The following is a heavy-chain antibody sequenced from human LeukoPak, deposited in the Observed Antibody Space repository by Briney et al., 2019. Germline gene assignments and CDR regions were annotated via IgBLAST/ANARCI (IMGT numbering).Heavy chain of an antibody. CDR1: GVTFSSFA. Sequence: RGSLRLSCAASGVTFSSFAMNWVRQAPGEGLEWGSVISVRGEKTNYADSVRGRSTISRDNSKNTVFLQMNSLRTEDTAVDYCARATVTRSYMDVWGKGTTVIVSS. V-gene: IGHV3-23*01. CDR3: ARATVTRSYMDV. CDR2: ISVRGEKT. D-gene: IGHD4-17*01. J-gene: IGHJ6*03.